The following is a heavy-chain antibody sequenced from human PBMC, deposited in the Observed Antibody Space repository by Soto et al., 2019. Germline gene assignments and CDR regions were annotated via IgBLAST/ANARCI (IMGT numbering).Heavy chain of an antibody. Sequence: QVQLVQSGAEVKKPGASVKVSCKASGYTFTSYYMHWVRQAPGQGLEWMGIINPSGGSTSYAQKFQGRVTMTRDTSTSTVYMELSSLRSEDTAVYYCARDSMDIVVVVAAYFDYWGQGTLVPVSS. CDR3: ARDSMDIVVVVAAYFDY. CDR1: GYTFTSYY. D-gene: IGHD2-15*01. CDR2: INPSGGST. J-gene: IGHJ4*02. V-gene: IGHV1-46*01.